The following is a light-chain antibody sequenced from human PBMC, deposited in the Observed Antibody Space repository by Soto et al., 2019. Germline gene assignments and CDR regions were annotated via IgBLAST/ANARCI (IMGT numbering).Light chain of an antibody. CDR1: QGISSS. J-gene: IGKJ1*01. CDR2: AAS. CDR3: QQVNSYPVT. V-gene: IGKV1-9*01. Sequence: DIELTKSPSFLSASVGDRVTITCRASQGISSSLGWYQQKPGKAPKLLIYAASTFQSGVPSRFSGSGSGTEFTLTISSLQPEDFATYYCQQVNSYPVTFGQGTKV.